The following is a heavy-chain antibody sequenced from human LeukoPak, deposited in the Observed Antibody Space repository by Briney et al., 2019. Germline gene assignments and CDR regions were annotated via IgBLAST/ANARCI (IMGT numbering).Heavy chain of an antibody. V-gene: IGHV6-1*01. CDR1: GDXVSSNSAT. CDR3: ARAVHTAVVT. D-gene: IGHD5-18*01. CDR2: TYYRSKWYY. J-gene: IGHJ5*02. Sequence: SQTLSLTCAISGDXVSSNSATWNWIRQSPSRGLEWLGRTYYRSKWYYGYAVSVKSRITINPDTSKNQFSLHLNSVTPEDTAVYYCARAVHTAVVTWGQGTLVTVSS.